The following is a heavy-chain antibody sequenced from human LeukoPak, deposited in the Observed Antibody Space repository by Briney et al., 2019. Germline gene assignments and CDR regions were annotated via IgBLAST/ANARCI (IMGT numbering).Heavy chain of an antibody. D-gene: IGHD4-17*01. V-gene: IGHV3-21*01. Sequence: PGGSLRLSCAASGFTFSSNYMSWVRQSPGKGLEWVSSISSSSSYIYYADSVKGRFTISRDSSKNTLYLQMNSLRGEDTAVYFCAAEYDYGDYVSYRHMDIWGQGPRSPSP. CDR3: AAEYDYGDYVSYRHMDI. CDR2: ISSSSSYI. J-gene: IGHJ6*02. CDR1: GFTFSSNY.